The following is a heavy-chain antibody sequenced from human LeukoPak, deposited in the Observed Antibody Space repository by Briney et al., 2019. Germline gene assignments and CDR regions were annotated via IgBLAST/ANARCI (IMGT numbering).Heavy chain of an antibody. D-gene: IGHD2-8*01. CDR3: ARGPRRMVYLLDP. CDR1: GGSFSGYY. CDR2: INHSGST. Sequence: SETLSLTCAVYGGSFSGYYWSWIRQPPGKGLEWIGEINHSGSTNYNPSLKSRVTISVDTSKNQFSLKLSSVTAADTAVYYCARGPRRMVYLLDPWGQGTLVTVSS. V-gene: IGHV4-34*01. J-gene: IGHJ5*02.